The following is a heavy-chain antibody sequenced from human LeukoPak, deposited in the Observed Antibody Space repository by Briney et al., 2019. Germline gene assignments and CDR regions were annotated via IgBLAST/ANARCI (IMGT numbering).Heavy chain of an antibody. CDR3: AAPGKYYYYYMDV. J-gene: IGHJ6*03. CDR1: GFTFSSYG. CDR2: IRYDGSNK. V-gene: IGHV3-30*02. D-gene: IGHD1-26*01. Sequence: PGGSLRLSCAASGFTFSSYGMHWVRQAPGKGLEWVAFIRYDGSNKYYADSVKGRFTISRDNSKNTLYLQMNSLRAEDTAVYYCAAPGKYYYYYMDVWGKGTTVTISS.